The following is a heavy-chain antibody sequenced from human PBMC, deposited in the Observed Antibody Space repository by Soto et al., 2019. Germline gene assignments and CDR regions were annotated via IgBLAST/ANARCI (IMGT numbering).Heavy chain of an antibody. J-gene: IGHJ4*02. Sequence: SGPTLVNPTQTLTLTCTFSGFSLTSSGVGVGWIRQSPGKVLEHLALIYWDDDKRYSPSLKSRLTITKDISENQVVLTMTNMDPMDKGTYYCTRRRGTRDDWGQGAQVTVSS. CDR2: IYWDDDK. V-gene: IGHV2-5*02. CDR3: TRRRGTRDD. D-gene: IGHD3-16*01. CDR1: GFSLTSSGVG.